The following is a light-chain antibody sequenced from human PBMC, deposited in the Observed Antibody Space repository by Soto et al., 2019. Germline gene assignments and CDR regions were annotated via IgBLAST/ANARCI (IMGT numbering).Light chain of an antibody. J-gene: IGKJ5*01. CDR2: DAS. V-gene: IGKV3-11*01. Sequence: EIVLTHSPATLSLSPGERATLSCRASQSVSSYLAWYQQKPGQAPRLLIYDASNRATGIPARFSGSGSGTDFTLTISSLEPEDFAVYYCQERSNWPPITFGQGTRLAIK. CDR3: QERSNWPPIT. CDR1: QSVSSY.